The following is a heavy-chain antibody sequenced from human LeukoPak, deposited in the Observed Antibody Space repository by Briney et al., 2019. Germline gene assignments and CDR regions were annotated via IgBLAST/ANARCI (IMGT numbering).Heavy chain of an antibody. CDR3: AKGGRYYYGSGSYY. D-gene: IGHD3-10*01. Sequence: GGSLRLSCAASGFTVSSNYMSWVRQAPGKGLGWVSVIYSGGSTYYSDSVKGRFTISRDNSKNTLYLQMNSLRAEDTAVYYCAKGGRYYYGSGSYYWGQGTLVTVSS. CDR2: IYSGGST. CDR1: GFTVSSNY. V-gene: IGHV3-53*01. J-gene: IGHJ4*02.